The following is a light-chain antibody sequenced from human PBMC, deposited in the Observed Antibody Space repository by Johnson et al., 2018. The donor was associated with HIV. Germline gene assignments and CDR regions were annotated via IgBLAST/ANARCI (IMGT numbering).Light chain of an antibody. CDR1: SSNIGRNY. J-gene: IGLJ1*01. CDR2: DNN. V-gene: IGLV1-51*01. CDR3: GTWDSSLSAGV. Sequence: SVLTQPPSVSAAPGQKVTISCSGSSSNIGRNYVSWYQQLPGTAPKLLIFDNNKRPTGITDRFSGSKSGTSATLGITGLQTGDEADYYCGTWDSSLSAGVFGSGTKVTVL.